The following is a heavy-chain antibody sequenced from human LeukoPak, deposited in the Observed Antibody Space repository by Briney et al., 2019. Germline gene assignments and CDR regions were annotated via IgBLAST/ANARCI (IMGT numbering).Heavy chain of an antibody. CDR2: KWYDGSNK. V-gene: IGHV3-33*06. J-gene: IGHJ4*02. CDR1: GFTFSSYG. CDR3: AKGGGDDTYFDY. D-gene: IGHD2-21*02. Sequence: PGGSLRLSCAASGFTFSSYGMHWVRQAPGKGLEWVAVKWYDGSNKYYADSVKGRFTISRDNSKNTLYLQMNSLRAEDTAVYYCAKGGGDDTYFDYWGQGTLVTVSS.